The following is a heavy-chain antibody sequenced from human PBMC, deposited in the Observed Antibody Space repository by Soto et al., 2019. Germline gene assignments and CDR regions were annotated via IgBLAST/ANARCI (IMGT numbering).Heavy chain of an antibody. CDR2: IIPIFGTA. D-gene: IGHD6-19*01. CDR3: ARLEYSSGTDPYYFDY. CDR1: GGTFSSYA. J-gene: IGHJ4*02. Sequence: QVQLVQSGAEVKKPGSSVKVSCKASGGTFSSYAISWVRQAPGQGLEWMGGIIPIFGTANYAQKFQGRVTIPADESTSTAYMELSSLRAEDTAVYYCARLEYSSGTDPYYFDYWGQGNLVTVSS. V-gene: IGHV1-69*01.